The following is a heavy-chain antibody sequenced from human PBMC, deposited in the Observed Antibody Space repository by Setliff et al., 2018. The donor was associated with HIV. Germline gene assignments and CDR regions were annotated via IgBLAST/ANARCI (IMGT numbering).Heavy chain of an antibody. J-gene: IGHJ4*02. D-gene: IGHD3-22*01. V-gene: IGHV3-48*03. CDR2: ISSSGTTI. CDR1: GFTFSNCE. Sequence: PGGSLRLSCAASGFTFSNCEMNWVRQAPGKGLEWVSYISSSGTTIYYADSVKGRFTISRDNAKNSLYLQMNSLRAEDTAVYYCARPNYYDSSGSFDYWGQGTLVTVPQ. CDR3: ARPNYYDSSGSFDY.